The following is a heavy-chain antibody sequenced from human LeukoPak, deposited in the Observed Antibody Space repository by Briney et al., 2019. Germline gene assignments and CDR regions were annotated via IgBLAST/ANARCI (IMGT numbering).Heavy chain of an antibody. CDR2: INHSGST. V-gene: IGHV4-34*01. CDR1: GGSFSGYY. D-gene: IGHD4-23*01. Sequence: SETLPLTCAVYGGSFSGYYWSWNRQPPGKGLEWIGEINHSGSTNYNPSLKSRVTISVDTSKNQFSLKLSSVTAADTAVYYCARGRAVVTPLDIWGQGTMVTVSS. J-gene: IGHJ3*02. CDR3: ARGRAVVTPLDI.